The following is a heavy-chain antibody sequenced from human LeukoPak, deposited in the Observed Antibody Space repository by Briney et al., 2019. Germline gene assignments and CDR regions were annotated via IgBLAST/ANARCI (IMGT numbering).Heavy chain of an antibody. D-gene: IGHD2-15*01. J-gene: IGHJ6*03. CDR3: ARDYKGSGGFSNDYYMDV. CDR2: IRYDGSNK. V-gene: IGHV3-30*02. CDR1: GFTFSSYG. Sequence: GGSLTLSCAAYGFTFSSYGMHWVRQAPGKGLEWVAFIRYDGSNKYYADSVKGRFTISRDNSKNTLYLQMNSLRAEDTAVYYCARDYKGSGGFSNDYYMDVWGKGATVTVS.